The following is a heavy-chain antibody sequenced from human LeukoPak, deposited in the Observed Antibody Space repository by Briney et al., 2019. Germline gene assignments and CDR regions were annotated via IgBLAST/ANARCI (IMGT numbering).Heavy chain of an antibody. V-gene: IGHV4-30-2*01. J-gene: IGHJ4*02. CDR2: IYHSGST. Sequence: PSETLSLTCAVSGGSISSGGYSWSWIRQPPGEGLEWIGYIYHSGSTYYNPSLKSRVTISVDRSKNQFSLKLSSVTAADTAVYYCARDGGYDSSGYFDYWGQGTLVTVSS. CDR3: ARDGGYDSSGYFDY. D-gene: IGHD3-22*01. CDR1: GGSISSGGYS.